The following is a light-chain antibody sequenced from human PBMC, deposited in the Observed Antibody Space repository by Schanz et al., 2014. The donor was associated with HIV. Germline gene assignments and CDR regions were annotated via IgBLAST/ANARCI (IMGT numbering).Light chain of an antibody. V-gene: IGLV2-8*01. CDR3: SSHAGSDKFGI. CDR2: EVS. J-gene: IGLJ2*01. Sequence: QSALTQPASVSGSPGQSITISCTGTSSDVGGYNYAPWYQQPPGKAPKLMIYEVSKRPSGVPDRFSGSKSGNTASLTVSGLQAEDEADYYCSSHAGSDKFGIFGGGTKLTVL. CDR1: SSDVGGYNY.